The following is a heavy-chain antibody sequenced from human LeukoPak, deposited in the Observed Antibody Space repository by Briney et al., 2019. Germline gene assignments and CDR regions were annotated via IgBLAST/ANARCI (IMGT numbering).Heavy chain of an antibody. Sequence: SETLSLTCAVYGGSFSGYYWSWIRQPPGKGLEWIGEINHSGSTNYNPSLKSRVTISVDTSKNQFSLKLNSVTAADTAVYYCARDRVRGNSNPFFDYWGQGTLVTVSS. D-gene: IGHD4-11*01. CDR1: GGSFSGYY. V-gene: IGHV4-34*01. J-gene: IGHJ4*02. CDR3: ARDRVRGNSNPFFDY. CDR2: INHSGST.